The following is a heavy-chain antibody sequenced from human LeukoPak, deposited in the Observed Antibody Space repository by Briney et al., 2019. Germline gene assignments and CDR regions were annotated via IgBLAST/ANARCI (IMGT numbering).Heavy chain of an antibody. CDR3: ARAGTAMVTFYYYYMDV. CDR1: GYTFTSYG. CDR2: ISAYNGNA. J-gene: IGHJ6*03. V-gene: IGHV1-18*01. D-gene: IGHD5-18*01. Sequence: ASVKVSCKASGYTFTSYGISWVRQAPGQGLEWMGWISAYNGNANYAQKLQGRVTMTTDTSTSTAYMELRSLRSDDTAVYYCARAGTAMVTFYYYYMDVWGKGTTVTVSS.